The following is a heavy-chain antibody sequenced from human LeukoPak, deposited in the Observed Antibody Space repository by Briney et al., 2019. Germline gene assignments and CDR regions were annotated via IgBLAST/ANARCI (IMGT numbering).Heavy chain of an antibody. CDR2: IYYSGST. Sequence: SETLSLTCTVSGGSFNTNTYYWGWIRQPPGKGLEWLGSIYYSGSTFYNPSLKSRVTISVDTSKNQFSLKLSSVTAADTAVYYCARVLRSYYYGSGSLGDWFDPWGQGTLVTVSS. CDR3: ARVLRSYYYGSGSLGDWFDP. V-gene: IGHV4-39*01. J-gene: IGHJ5*02. CDR1: GGSFNTNTYY. D-gene: IGHD3-10*01.